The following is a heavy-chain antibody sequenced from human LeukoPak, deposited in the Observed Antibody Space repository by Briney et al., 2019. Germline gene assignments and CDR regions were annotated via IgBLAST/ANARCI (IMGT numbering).Heavy chain of an antibody. CDR2: VSSSGSTT. V-gene: IGHV3-48*01. CDR3: ARDRMYSSSRYYFYLMDV. D-gene: IGHD6-13*01. Sequence: GGSLRLSCAASGFTFSSYSMNWVRQAPGQGLEWVSYVSSSGSTTYYADSVKGRFTISRDHAKNSLYLQMNSLRAEDTAVYYCARDRMYSSSRYYFYLMDVWGQGTTVTVSS. CDR1: GFTFSSYS. J-gene: IGHJ6*02.